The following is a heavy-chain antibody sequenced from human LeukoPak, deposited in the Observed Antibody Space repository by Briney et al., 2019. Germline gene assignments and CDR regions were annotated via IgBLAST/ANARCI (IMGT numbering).Heavy chain of an antibody. D-gene: IGHD3-22*01. Sequence: PGGSLRLSCAASGFTFSSYSMNWVRQAPGKGLEWVSSISSSSYIYYADSVKGRLTISRDNAKNSLYLQMNSLRAEDTAVYYCARCLYYDSSGFIGYWGQGTLVTVSS. V-gene: IGHV3-21*01. J-gene: IGHJ4*02. CDR2: ISSSSYI. CDR1: GFTFSSYS. CDR3: ARCLYYDSSGFIGY.